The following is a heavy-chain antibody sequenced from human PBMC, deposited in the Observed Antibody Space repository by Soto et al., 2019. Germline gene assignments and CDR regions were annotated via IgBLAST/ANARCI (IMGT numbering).Heavy chain of an antibody. Sequence: ASVKVSCKASGYTFTSYYMHWVLQAPGQGLEWMGIINPSGGSTSYAQKFQGRVTMTRDTSTSTVYMELSSLRSEDTAVYYCARDLGDYSPNYGMDVWGQGTTVTVSS. D-gene: IGHD4-4*01. V-gene: IGHV1-46*01. CDR1: GYTFTSYY. CDR2: INPSGGST. J-gene: IGHJ6*02. CDR3: ARDLGDYSPNYGMDV.